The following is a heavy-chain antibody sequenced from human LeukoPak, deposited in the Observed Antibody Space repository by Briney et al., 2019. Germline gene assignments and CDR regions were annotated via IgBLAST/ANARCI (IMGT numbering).Heavy chain of an antibody. D-gene: IGHD6-19*01. V-gene: IGHV4-4*07. Sequence: GSLRLSCAASGFTFSSYAMSWIRQPAGKGLEWIGRIYTSVSTNYNPSLKSRVTMSVDTSKNQFSLKLSSVTAADTAVYHCARIGYSSGLNWFDPWGQGTLVTVSS. J-gene: IGHJ5*02. CDR1: GFTFSSYA. CDR2: IYTSVST. CDR3: ARIGYSSGLNWFDP.